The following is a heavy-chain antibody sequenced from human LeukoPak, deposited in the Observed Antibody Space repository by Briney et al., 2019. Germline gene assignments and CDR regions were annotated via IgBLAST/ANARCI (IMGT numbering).Heavy chain of an antibody. CDR1: GFTFSSYG. CDR2: IRYDGSNK. D-gene: IGHD2-2*01. Sequence: GGSLRLSCAASGFTFSSYGMHWVRQAPGKGLEWVAFIRYDGSNKYYADSVKGRFTIPRDNSKNTLYLQMNSLRAEDTAVYYCAKTLTAGYCSSTSCYLRDFDYWGQGTLVTVSS. J-gene: IGHJ4*02. CDR3: AKTLTAGYCSSTSCYLRDFDY. V-gene: IGHV3-30*02.